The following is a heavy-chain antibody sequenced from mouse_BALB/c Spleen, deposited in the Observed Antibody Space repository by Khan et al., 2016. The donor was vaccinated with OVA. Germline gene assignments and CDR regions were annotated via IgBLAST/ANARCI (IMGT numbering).Heavy chain of an antibody. CDR3: ARLAYYYNSEGFAY. J-gene: IGHJ3*01. V-gene: IGHV5-6*01. CDR1: GFTFSTYG. CDR2: INTGGAYT. Sequence: EVELVESGGDFVRPGGSLKLSCAASGFTFSTYGMSWVRQTPDKRLEWVATINTGGAYTYYPESVKGRFTISRDNAKNTLYLQLSSLKSEDTAIYYCARLAYYYNSEGFAYWGQGTLVTVSA. D-gene: IGHD1-1*01.